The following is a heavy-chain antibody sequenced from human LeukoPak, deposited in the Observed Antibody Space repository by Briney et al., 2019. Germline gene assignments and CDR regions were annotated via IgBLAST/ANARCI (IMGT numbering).Heavy chain of an antibody. D-gene: IGHD3-22*01. CDR2: INHSGST. CDR1: GGSFSGYY. J-gene: IGHJ3*02. Sequence: SETLSLTCAVYGGSFSGYYWSWIRQPPGKGLEWIGEINHSGSTNYNPSLKSRVTISVDTSKNQFSLKLSSVTAADTAVYYCARESTRAMIVVVRDAFDIWGQGTMVTVSS. CDR3: ARESTRAMIVVVRDAFDI. V-gene: IGHV4-34*01.